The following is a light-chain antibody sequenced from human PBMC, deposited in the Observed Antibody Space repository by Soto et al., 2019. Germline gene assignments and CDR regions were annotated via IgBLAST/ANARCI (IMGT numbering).Light chain of an antibody. V-gene: IGLV1-40*01. CDR3: QSYDSSPSGYV. CDR1: SSNIGAGYD. J-gene: IGLJ1*01. CDR2: ANK. Sequence: QAVVTQPPSVSGAPGQRVTISCTGSSSNIGAGYDVHWYQQLPGAAPKLLIYANKNRPAGVPDRFSASKSGTSASLAITGLQAEDEADYYCQSYDSSPSGYVFGTGTKLTVL.